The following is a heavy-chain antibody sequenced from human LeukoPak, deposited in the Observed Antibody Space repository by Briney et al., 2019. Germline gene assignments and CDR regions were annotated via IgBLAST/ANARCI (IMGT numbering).Heavy chain of an antibody. Sequence: GGSLRLSCAASGFTFSSYAMSWVRQAPGKGLEWLSAISGSGGSTYYADSAKGRFTISRDNSKNTLYLQMNSLRAEDAAVYYCANGHALLWFGELPLDYWGQGTLVTVSS. J-gene: IGHJ4*02. CDR3: ANGHALLWFGELPLDY. D-gene: IGHD3-10*01. V-gene: IGHV3-23*01. CDR2: ISGSGGST. CDR1: GFTFSSYA.